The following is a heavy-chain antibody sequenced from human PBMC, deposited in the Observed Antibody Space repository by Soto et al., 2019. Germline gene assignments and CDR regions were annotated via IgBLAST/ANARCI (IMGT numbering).Heavy chain of an antibody. CDR3: ARAPRSSWYAP. Sequence: QVQLVQSGAEVKKPGASVKVSCKASGYTFTSYGISWVRQASGQGLEWMGWISAYNGNTNYAQKLQGRVTMTTDTSTNTAYMELRSLSSDDTAVYYCARAPRSSWYAPWGQGTLVTVSS. CDR2: ISAYNGNT. J-gene: IGHJ5*02. V-gene: IGHV1-18*01. CDR1: GYTFTSYG. D-gene: IGHD6-13*01.